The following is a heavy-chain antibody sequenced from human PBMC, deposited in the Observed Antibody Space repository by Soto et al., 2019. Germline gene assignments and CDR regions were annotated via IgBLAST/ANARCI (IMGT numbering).Heavy chain of an antibody. J-gene: IGHJ6*02. CDR2: IIPIFGTA. V-gene: IGHV1-69*06. Sequence: GASVKVSCKASGGTFSSYAMSWVRQAPGQGLEWMGGIIPIFGTANYAQKFQGRVTITADKSTSTAYMELSSLRSEDTAVYYCATRLGSSWHYYYYGMDVWGPGTTVTV. D-gene: IGHD6-13*01. CDR1: GGTFSSYA. CDR3: ATRLGSSWHYYYYGMDV.